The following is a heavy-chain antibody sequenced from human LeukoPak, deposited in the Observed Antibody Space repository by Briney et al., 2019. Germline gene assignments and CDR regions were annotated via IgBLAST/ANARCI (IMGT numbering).Heavy chain of an antibody. Sequence: GGSLRLSCAASGFTFSSYAMSWVRHAPGKGLEWVSAISGSGGSTYYADSVKGRFTISRDNSKNTLYLQMNSLRAEDTAVYYCAKAERVTRHFYWGQGTLVTVSS. CDR1: GFTFSSYA. D-gene: IGHD1-1*01. CDR2: ISGSGGST. J-gene: IGHJ4*02. CDR3: AKAERVTRHFY. V-gene: IGHV3-23*01.